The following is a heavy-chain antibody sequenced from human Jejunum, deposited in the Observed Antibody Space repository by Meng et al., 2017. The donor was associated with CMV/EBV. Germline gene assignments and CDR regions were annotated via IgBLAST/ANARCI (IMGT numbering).Heavy chain of an antibody. CDR2: IIPIFGTA. Sequence: KASGGTISSYAISWVRQAPGQGLEWMGGIIPIFGTANYAQKFQGRVTITTDESTSTAYMELSSLRSEDTAVYYCARGFRSYVDYFDYWGHGTLVTVSS. D-gene: IGHD1-26*01. J-gene: IGHJ4*01. V-gene: IGHV1-69*05. CDR3: ARGFRSYVDYFDY. CDR1: GGTISSYA.